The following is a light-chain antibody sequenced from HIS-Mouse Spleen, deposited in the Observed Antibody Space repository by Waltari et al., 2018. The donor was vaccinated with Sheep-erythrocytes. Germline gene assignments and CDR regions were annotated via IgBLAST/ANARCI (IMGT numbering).Light chain of an antibody. J-gene: IGLJ3*02. CDR3: CSYAGSSTPWV. V-gene: IGLV2-23*01. CDR2: EGS. Sequence: QSALTQPASVSGSPGQSITISCTGTSSDVGSYNLVSWYQQHPGKAPKLMIYEGSTRPSGVSKRFSGSKSGNTASLTSSGLQAEDEADYYCCSYAGSSTPWVFGGGTKLTVL. CDR1: SSDVGSYNL.